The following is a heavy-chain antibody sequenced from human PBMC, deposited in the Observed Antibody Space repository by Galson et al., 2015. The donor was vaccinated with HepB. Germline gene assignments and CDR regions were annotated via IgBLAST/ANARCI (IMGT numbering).Heavy chain of an antibody. CDR1: GFTFSSYS. D-gene: IGHD6-13*01. V-gene: IGHV3-21*01. CDR3: ARARIWVEQQLDDAFDI. J-gene: IGHJ3*02. Sequence: SLRLSCAASGFTFSSYSMNWVRQAPGKGLEWVSSISSSSSYIYYADSVKSRFTISRDNAKNSLYLQMNSLRAEDTAVYYCARARIWVEQQLDDAFDIWGQGTMVTVSS. CDR2: ISSSSSYI.